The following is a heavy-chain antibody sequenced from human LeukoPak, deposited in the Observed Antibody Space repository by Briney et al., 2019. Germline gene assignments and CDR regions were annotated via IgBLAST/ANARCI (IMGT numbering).Heavy chain of an antibody. CDR3: ARSGGTYTSPFDS. CDR1: GGSISSYY. J-gene: IGHJ4*02. D-gene: IGHD2-2*02. Sequence: SETLSLTCTVSGGSISSYYWGWIRQPPGKGLEWIGYISYSGTTNYNPSLKSRVTMSLDTSKNQFSLKLTSVTTADTAVYYCARSGGTYTSPFDSWGQGTLVTVSS. V-gene: IGHV4-59*01. CDR2: ISYSGTT.